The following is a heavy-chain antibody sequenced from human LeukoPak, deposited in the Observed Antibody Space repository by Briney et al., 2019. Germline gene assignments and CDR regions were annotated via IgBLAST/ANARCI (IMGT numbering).Heavy chain of an antibody. CDR3: ARAPVFADSSGKDAFDI. D-gene: IGHD3-22*01. CDR1: GCTFSRYA. CDR2: IIPIFGTA. V-gene: IGHV1-69*05. J-gene: IGHJ3*02. Sequence: ASVKVSCKACGCTFSRYAISWVRQAAGQEVEWMGRIIPIFGTANYEQKFQGRVTITTDESTSTAYMELSSLRSEDTAVYYCARAPVFADSSGKDAFDIWGQGTMVTVSS.